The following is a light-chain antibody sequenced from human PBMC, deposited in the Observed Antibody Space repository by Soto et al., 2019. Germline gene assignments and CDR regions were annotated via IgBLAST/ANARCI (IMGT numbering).Light chain of an antibody. V-gene: IGKV3-20*01. CDR1: ESIRNY. CDR3: LQYFISDT. Sequence: EIVLKLSPATLSLSPGERATLSCRASESIRNYLGWYQQKPGQAPRLLIYGASNRATGIPDRFSGSGSGTDFTLTISRLEPEDFAVYYCLQYFISDTFGQGGKVDNK. J-gene: IGKJ1*01. CDR2: GAS.